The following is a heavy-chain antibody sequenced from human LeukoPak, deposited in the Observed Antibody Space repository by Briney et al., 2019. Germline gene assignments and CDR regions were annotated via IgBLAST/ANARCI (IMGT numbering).Heavy chain of an antibody. D-gene: IGHD3-16*01. J-gene: IGHJ4*02. CDR2: ISYDGSNK. V-gene: IGHV3-30*18. Sequence: GRSLRLSCAASGFTFSSYGMHWVRQAPGKGLEWVAVISYDGSNKYYADSVKGRFTISRDSSKNTLYLQMNSLRAEDTAVYYCAKDQGPDLYDYWGQGTLVTVSS. CDR1: GFTFSSYG. CDR3: AKDQGPDLYDY.